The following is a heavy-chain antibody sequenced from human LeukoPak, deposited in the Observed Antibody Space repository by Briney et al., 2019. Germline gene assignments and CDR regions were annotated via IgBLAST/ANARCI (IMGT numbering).Heavy chain of an antibody. CDR3: VRDRGYSTFDY. Sequence: PGGSLRLSCAASGFTFSSYGMHWVRQAPGKGLEWVAVIWYDGSNKYYADSVKGRFTISRDNAKNSLDLQMNSLRVDDTAVYYCVRDRGYSTFDYWGQGTLVIVSS. V-gene: IGHV3-33*01. CDR1: GFTFSSYG. J-gene: IGHJ4*02. CDR2: IWYDGSNK. D-gene: IGHD4-23*01.